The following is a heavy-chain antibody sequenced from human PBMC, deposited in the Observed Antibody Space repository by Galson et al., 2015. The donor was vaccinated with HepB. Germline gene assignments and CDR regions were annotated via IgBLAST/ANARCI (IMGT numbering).Heavy chain of an antibody. CDR3: AIFMVRGRNRHFDY. D-gene: IGHD3-10*01. CDR1: GYTFTSYA. V-gene: IGHV1-3*01. CDR2: INAGNGNT. Sequence: SVKLSCKASGYTFTSYAMHWVRQAPGQRLEWMGWINAGNGNTKYSQKFQGRVTITRDTSASTAYMELSSLRSEDTAVYYCAIFMVRGRNRHFDYWGQGTLVTVSS. J-gene: IGHJ4*02.